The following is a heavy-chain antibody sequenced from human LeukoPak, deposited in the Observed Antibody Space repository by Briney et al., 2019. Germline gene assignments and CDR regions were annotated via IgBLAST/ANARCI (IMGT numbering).Heavy chain of an antibody. V-gene: IGHV3-7*01. J-gene: IGHJ4*02. Sequence: PGGSLRLSCAASGFTFSSYWMSWVRQAPGKGLEWVANIKQDGSEKYYVGSVKGRFTISRDNAKNSLYLQMNSLRAEDTAVYYCSSGWYDRFDYWGQGTLVTVSS. CDR3: SSGWYDRFDY. CDR2: IKQDGSEK. D-gene: IGHD6-19*01. CDR1: GFTFSSYW.